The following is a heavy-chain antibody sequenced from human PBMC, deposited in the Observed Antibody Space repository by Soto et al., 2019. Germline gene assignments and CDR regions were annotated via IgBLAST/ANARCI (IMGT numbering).Heavy chain of an antibody. CDR3: ARTIFDTENYGMDV. J-gene: IGHJ6*02. Sequence: PGESLKISCKGSGYSFTSYWISWVRQMPGKGLEWMGRIDPSDSYTNYSPSFQGHVTISADKSISTAYLQWGSLKASDTAMYYCARTIFDTENYGMDVWGQGTTVTVSS. CDR2: IDPSDSYT. CDR1: GYSFTSYW. D-gene: IGHD3-3*01. V-gene: IGHV5-10-1*01.